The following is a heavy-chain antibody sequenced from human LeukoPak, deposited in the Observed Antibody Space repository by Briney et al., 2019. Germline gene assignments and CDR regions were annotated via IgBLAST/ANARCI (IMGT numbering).Heavy chain of an antibody. J-gene: IGHJ4*02. CDR1: GFTFSSHW. V-gene: IGHV3-74*01. CDR2: ISSDGSNT. Sequence: EGSLRLSCAASGFTFSSHWMRWVRQAPGKGLVWVSRISSDGSNTNYADSLKGRFTISRDDAENTLYLQMNSLRAEDTAVYYCVRYGSAYLDYWGRGTLVTVSS. D-gene: IGHD3-22*01. CDR3: VRYGSAYLDY.